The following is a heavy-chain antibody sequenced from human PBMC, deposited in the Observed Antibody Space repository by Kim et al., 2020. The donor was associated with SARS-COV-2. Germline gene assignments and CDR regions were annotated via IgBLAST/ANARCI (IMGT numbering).Heavy chain of an antibody. CDR3: ARRRYFDWSHQGWYFDV. CDR1: GFIFSSYG. Sequence: GGSLRLSCAASGFIFSSYGMNWVRQAPGKGLEWLSYISTTIDITNYADSVKGRFTISRDNAKNSLYLQMNSLGDGDTAVYYCARRRYFDWSHQGWYFDVWGRGTLVTVSS. CDR2: ISTTIDIT. V-gene: IGHV3-48*02. J-gene: IGHJ2*01. D-gene: IGHD3-9*01.